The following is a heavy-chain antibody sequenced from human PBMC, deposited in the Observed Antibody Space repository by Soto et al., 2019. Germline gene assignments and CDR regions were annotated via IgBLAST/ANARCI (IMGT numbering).Heavy chain of an antibody. V-gene: IGHV3-11*01. CDR1: GFTFSDYY. CDR2: FSSSGSTI. J-gene: IGHJ3*02. Sequence: GGSLRLSCAASGFTFSDYYMSLIRQAPGKGLEWVSYFSSSGSTIYYADSVKGRFTISRDNAKNSLYLQMNSLRAEDTAVYYCASKQLVLGDGFDIWGQGTMVTVSS. CDR3: ASKQLVLGDGFDI. D-gene: IGHD6-13*01.